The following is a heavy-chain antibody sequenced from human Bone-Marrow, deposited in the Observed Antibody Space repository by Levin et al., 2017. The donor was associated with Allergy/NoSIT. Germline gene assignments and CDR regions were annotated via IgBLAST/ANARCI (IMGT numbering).Heavy chain of an antibody. Sequence: GGSLRLSCAASGFTFSSYAMSWVRQAPGKGLEWVSAISGSGGSTYYADSVKGRFTISRDNSKNTLYLQMNSLRAEDTAVYYCAKDRRITIFGVVISNWFDPWGQGTLVTVSS. CDR1: GFTFSSYA. V-gene: IGHV3-23*01. CDR2: ISGSGGST. D-gene: IGHD3-3*01. CDR3: AKDRRITIFGVVISNWFDP. J-gene: IGHJ5*02.